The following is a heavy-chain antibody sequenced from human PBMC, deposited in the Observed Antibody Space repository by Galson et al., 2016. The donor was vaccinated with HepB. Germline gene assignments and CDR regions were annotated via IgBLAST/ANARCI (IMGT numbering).Heavy chain of an antibody. CDR2: IWFDGRKT. D-gene: IGHD3-10*01. CDR1: GFTFNIYG. V-gene: IGHV3-33*01. CDR3: ARRGGGPLDY. Sequence: SLRLSCAASGFTFNIYGMHWVRQAPGRGLQWVALIWFDGRKTFYSDSVKGRFTISRDNSRNTLYLQLNSLRAEDTAVYYCARRGGGPLDYWGQGTLVTVSS. J-gene: IGHJ4*02.